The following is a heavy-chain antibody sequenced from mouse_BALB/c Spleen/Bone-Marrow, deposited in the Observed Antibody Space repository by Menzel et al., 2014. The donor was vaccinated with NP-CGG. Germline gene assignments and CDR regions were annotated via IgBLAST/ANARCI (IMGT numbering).Heavy chain of an antibody. D-gene: IGHD2-4*01. CDR3: ARGITTRGGYC. CDR1: GYTFTSYY. Sequence: QVQLKHSGPELVKPGASVRISCKASGYTFTSYYIHWVKQRPGQGLEWIGWIYPGNVNTPYNEKFMGKATLTADKSSSTAYMQLSSLTSEDSAVYFGARGITTRGGYCWGQGTTRTVSS. V-gene: IGHV1S56*01. CDR2: IYPGNVNT. J-gene: IGHJ2*01.